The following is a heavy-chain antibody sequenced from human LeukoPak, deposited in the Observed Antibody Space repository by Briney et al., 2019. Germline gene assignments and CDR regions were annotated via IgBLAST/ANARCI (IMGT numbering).Heavy chain of an antibody. Sequence: ASVKVSCKASGYTFTSYGISWVRQAPGQGLEWMGWISAYNGNTNYAQKLQGRVTMTTDTSTSTAYMELRSLRSDDTAVYYCARDSTSYYDIALAVNFDYWGQGTLVTVSS. CDR2: ISAYNGNT. CDR1: GYTFTSYG. D-gene: IGHD3-9*01. V-gene: IGHV1-18*01. CDR3: ARDSTSYYDIALAVNFDY. J-gene: IGHJ4*02.